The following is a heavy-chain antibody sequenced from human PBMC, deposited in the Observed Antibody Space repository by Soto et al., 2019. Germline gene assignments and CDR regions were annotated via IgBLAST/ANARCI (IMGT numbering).Heavy chain of an antibody. V-gene: IGHV4-30-4*01. CDR2: IHYGGTS. D-gene: IGHD2-21*02. J-gene: IGHJ4*02. Sequence: QVQLHESGPRLVKPSETLSLTCTVSGDSISSGSYFWSWIRQAPGKGLEWIGYIHYGGTSYCNPSFKXXGXIXXDTSKNQFSLTLSSVTAADTAVYYCARAGDFLGYYWGQGALVTVSS. CDR1: GDSISSGSYF. CDR3: ARAGDFLGYY.